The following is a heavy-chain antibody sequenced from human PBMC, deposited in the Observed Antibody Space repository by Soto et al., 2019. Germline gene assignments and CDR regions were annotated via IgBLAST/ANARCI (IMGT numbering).Heavy chain of an antibody. V-gene: IGHV3-33*01. D-gene: IGHD1-20*01. Sequence: SLRLSCAASGFTFSSYGMHWVRQAPGKGLEWVAVIWYDGSNKYYADSVKGRFTISRDNSKNTLYLQMNSLRAEDTAVYYCAREPLSRGMTHTFDYWGQGTLVTVSS. CDR2: IWYDGSNK. CDR1: GFTFSSYG. J-gene: IGHJ4*02. CDR3: AREPLSRGMTHTFDY.